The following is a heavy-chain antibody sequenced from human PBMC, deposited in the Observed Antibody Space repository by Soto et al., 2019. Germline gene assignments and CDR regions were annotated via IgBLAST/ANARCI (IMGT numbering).Heavy chain of an antibody. CDR1: GNTFTNYA. CDR3: ARSTLGMPAAQLDYYYYMDV. D-gene: IGHD7-27*01. Sequence: GASVKVSWKASGNTFTNYAMHWGRPAPGQRLEWMGWINAGNGNTKYSQKFQGRVTITRDTSASTAYMELSSLRSEDTVVYYCARSTLGMPAAQLDYYYYMDVWGKGTTVTVSS. V-gene: IGHV1-3*01. CDR2: INAGNGNT. J-gene: IGHJ6*03.